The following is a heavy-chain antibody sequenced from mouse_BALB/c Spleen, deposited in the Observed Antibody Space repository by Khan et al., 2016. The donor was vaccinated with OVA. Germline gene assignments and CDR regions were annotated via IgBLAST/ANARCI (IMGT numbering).Heavy chain of an antibody. Sequence: QIQLVQSGPELKKPGETVRISCKASGYTFTTAGIQWVQKMPGKGLKWIGWINTHSGVPKYAEDFKGRFAFSLEISVNTAYLQITNLKNEDTATXFWARGGAAYYRNDGSAMEYWGQGTSGTVAS. D-gene: IGHD2-14*01. CDR2: INTHSGVP. J-gene: IGHJ4*01. V-gene: IGHV9-4*02. CDR1: GYTFTTAG. CDR3: ARGGAAYYRNDGSAMEY.